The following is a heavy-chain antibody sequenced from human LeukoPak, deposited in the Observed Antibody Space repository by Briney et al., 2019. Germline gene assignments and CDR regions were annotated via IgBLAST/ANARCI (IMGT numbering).Heavy chain of an antibody. CDR2: IIPILGIA. CDR3: ASMPYCSSTSCLDY. Sequence: SVKVSCKASEAPFTTYAITWVRRPPGQGLEWMGRIIPILGIANYAQKFQGRVTITADKSTSTAYMELSSLRSEDTAVYYCASMPYCSSTSCLDYWGQGTLVTVSS. D-gene: IGHD2-2*01. J-gene: IGHJ4*02. CDR1: EAPFTTYA. V-gene: IGHV1-69*04.